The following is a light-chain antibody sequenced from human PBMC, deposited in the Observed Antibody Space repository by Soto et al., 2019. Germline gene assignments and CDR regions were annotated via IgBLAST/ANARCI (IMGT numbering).Light chain of an antibody. J-gene: IGKJ1*01. CDR2: GAS. CDR3: QQYYSTPRT. Sequence: EIVMTQSPATLSVSPGERATLSFRASQSVSSDLAWYHQKPGQAPRLLIYGASSRATGIPDRFSGSGSGTDFTLTISSLQAEDVAVYYCQQYYSTPRTFGQGTKVDIK. CDR1: QSVSSD. V-gene: IGKV3D-15*01.